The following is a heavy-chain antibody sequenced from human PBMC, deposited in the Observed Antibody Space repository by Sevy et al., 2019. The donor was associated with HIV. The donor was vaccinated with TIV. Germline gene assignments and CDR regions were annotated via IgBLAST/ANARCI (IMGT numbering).Heavy chain of an antibody. CDR1: GFTFSSYW. V-gene: IGHV3-74*01. D-gene: IGHD6-13*01. Sequence: GGSLRLSCVASGFTFSSYWMHWVRQAPGKGLVWVSRINSDGSSTSYADSVKGRFTISRDNAKNTLYLQMNSLRAEDTAVYYCASHSPYSSSRVGYYYYGMDVWGQGTTVTVSS. J-gene: IGHJ6*02. CDR3: ASHSPYSSSRVGYYYYGMDV. CDR2: INSDGSST.